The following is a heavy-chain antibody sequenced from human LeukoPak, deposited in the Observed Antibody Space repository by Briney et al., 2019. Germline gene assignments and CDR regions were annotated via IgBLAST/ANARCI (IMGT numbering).Heavy chain of an antibody. CDR1: GGSISSYY. Sequence: SETLSLTCTVSGGSISSYYWSWIRQPPGKGLEWIGYIYYSGSTNYNPSLKSRVTISVDTSKNQFSLKLSSVTAADTAVYYCARLRGYGYCSSTSCPDDYWGQGTLVTVSS. CDR2: IYYSGST. D-gene: IGHD2-2*01. J-gene: IGHJ4*02. V-gene: IGHV4-59*12. CDR3: ARLRGYGYCSSTSCPDDY.